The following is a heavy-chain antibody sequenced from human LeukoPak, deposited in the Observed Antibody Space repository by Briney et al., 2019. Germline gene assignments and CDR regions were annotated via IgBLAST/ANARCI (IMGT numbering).Heavy chain of an antibody. CDR2: INHSGST. J-gene: IGHJ5*02. D-gene: IGHD3-10*01. V-gene: IGHV4-39*01. CDR3: ARQSMVRGVIVS. Sequence: SETLSLTCTVSGGSISSSSYYWSWIRQPPGKGLEWIGEINHSGSTNYNPSLKSRVTISVDTSKNQFSLKLSSVTAADTAVYYCARQSMVRGVIVSWGQGTLVTVSS. CDR1: GGSISSSSYY.